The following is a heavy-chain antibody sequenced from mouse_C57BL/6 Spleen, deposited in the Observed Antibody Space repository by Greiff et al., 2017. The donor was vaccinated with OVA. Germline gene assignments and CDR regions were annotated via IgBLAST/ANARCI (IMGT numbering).Heavy chain of an antibody. CDR1: GYTFTDYN. Sequence: EVQLQQSGPELVKPGASVKMSCKASGYTFTDYNMHWVKQSHGKSLEWIGYINPNNGGTSYNQKFKGKATLTVNKSSSTSYMELRSLTSGDSAVYYCARPRITTALDYWGQGTTLTVSS. V-gene: IGHV1-22*01. D-gene: IGHD1-1*01. CDR2: INPNNGGT. J-gene: IGHJ2*01. CDR3: ARPRITTALDY.